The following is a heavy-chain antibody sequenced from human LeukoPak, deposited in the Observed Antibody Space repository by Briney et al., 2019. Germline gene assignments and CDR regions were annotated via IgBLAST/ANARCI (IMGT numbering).Heavy chain of an antibody. CDR3: AREVGASEFDY. V-gene: IGHV3-30-3*01. CDR1: GFTFSSYA. Sequence: GGSLRLSCAASGFTFSSYAMHWVRQAPGKGLEWVAVISYDGSNKYYADSVKGRFTISRDNSKNTLYLQMNSLRAEDTAVYYCAREVGASEFDYWGQGTLVTVSS. J-gene: IGHJ4*02. D-gene: IGHD1-26*01. CDR2: ISYDGSNK.